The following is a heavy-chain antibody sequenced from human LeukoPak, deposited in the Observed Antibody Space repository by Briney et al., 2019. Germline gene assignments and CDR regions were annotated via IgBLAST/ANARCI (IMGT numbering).Heavy chain of an antibody. CDR2: IYPGDSDT. CDR1: GYSFTSYW. V-gene: IGHV5-51*01. J-gene: IGHJ4*02. CDR3: ARTYYYGSGSYPFDY. Sequence: GESLKISCKGSGYSFTSYWIGWVRQMPGKGLEWMGIIYPGDSDTRYSASFQGQVTISADKSISTAYLQWSSLKASDTAMYYCARTYYYGSGSYPFDYWGQGTLVTVSS. D-gene: IGHD3-10*01.